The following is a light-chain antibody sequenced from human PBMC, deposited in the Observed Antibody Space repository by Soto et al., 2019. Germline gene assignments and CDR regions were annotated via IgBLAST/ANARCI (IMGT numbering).Light chain of an antibody. CDR3: QQYNSYSRS. CDR1: QSISSW. Sequence: DIQMTQSPXTLSASVGDRVTITCRASQSISSWLAWYQQKPGKAPKLLIYDASNLESGVPSRFSGGGSGTEFSLTISSLQPDDFATYYCQQYNSYSRSFGGGTKVDI. CDR2: DAS. J-gene: IGKJ4*01. V-gene: IGKV1-5*01.